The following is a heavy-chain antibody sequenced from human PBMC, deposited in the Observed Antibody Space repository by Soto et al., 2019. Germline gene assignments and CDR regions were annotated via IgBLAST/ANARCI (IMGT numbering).Heavy chain of an antibody. V-gene: IGHV3-15*01. CDR3: TTDYYDSSGYYYPSFDY. Sequence: LRLSCAASGFTFSNAGMSWVRQAPGKGLEWVGRIKSKTDGGTTDYAAPVKGRFTISRDDSKNTLYLQMNSLKTEDTAVYYCTTDYYDSSGYYYPSFDYWGQGTLVTVSS. D-gene: IGHD3-22*01. J-gene: IGHJ4*02. CDR1: GFTFSNAG. CDR2: IKSKTDGGTT.